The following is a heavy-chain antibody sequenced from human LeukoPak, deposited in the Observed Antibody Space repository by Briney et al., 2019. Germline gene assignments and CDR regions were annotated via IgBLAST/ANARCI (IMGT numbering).Heavy chain of an antibody. V-gene: IGHV3-11*06. D-gene: IGHD1-26*01. CDR3: AKDLYSGSRRIFDY. J-gene: IGHJ4*02. Sequence: GGSPRLSCAASGFTFTDYYMAWMRQAPGKGPEWVSFISPRGTYTNYADSVKGRFTTSRDNSKNTLYLQMNSLRAEDTAVYYCAKDLYSGSRRIFDYWGRGTLVTVSS. CDR1: GFTFTDYY. CDR2: ISPRGTYT.